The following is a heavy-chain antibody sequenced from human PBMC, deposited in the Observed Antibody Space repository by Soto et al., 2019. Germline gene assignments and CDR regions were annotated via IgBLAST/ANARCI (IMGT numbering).Heavy chain of an antibody. CDR3: ARRGIVGADIWVYGMDV. Sequence: GESLKISCKGSGYSFTSYWIGWVRQMPGKGLEWMGIIYPGDSDTRYSPSFQGQVTISADKSISTAYLQWSSLKASDTAMYYCARRGIVGADIWVYGMDVWGQGTTVTVSS. CDR1: GYSFTSYW. J-gene: IGHJ6*02. V-gene: IGHV5-51*01. D-gene: IGHD1-26*01. CDR2: IYPGDSDT.